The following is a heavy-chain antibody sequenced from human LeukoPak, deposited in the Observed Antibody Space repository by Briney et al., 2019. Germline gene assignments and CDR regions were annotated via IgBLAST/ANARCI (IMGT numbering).Heavy chain of an antibody. D-gene: IGHD3-22*01. V-gene: IGHV7-4-1*02. J-gene: IGHJ6*03. CDR2: INTNTGNP. CDR3: ARERNDCYGSSGCVGDSYMDV. CDR1: GGTFSSYA. Sequence: ASVKVSCNASGGTFSSYAISWVRQAPGQGLEWMGWINTNTGNPTYAQGFTGRFVFSLDTSVSTAYLQISSLKADDTAVYYCARERNDCYGSSGCVGDSYMDVWGKGATVTVSS.